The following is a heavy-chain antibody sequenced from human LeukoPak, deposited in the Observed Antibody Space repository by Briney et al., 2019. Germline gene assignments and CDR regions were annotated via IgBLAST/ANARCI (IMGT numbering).Heavy chain of an antibody. J-gene: IGHJ5*02. V-gene: IGHV3-9*01. D-gene: IGHD5-12*01. Sequence: PGRSLTLSCAASGFTFDDYAMHWVRQAPGKGLEWVSGISWNSGIVDYADSVKGRFTISRDNAKNSLYLQMNSLRAEDTALYYCAKESGYSGSLWFDPWGQGTLVTVSS. CDR3: AKESGYSGSLWFDP. CDR1: GFTFDDYA. CDR2: ISWNSGIV.